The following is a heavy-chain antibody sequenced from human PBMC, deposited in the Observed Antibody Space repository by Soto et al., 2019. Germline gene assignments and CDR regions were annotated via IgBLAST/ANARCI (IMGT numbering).Heavy chain of an antibody. V-gene: IGHV1-69*01. CDR1: GGTFSSYA. CDR3: ARGAAAGTWAFEFDP. Sequence: QVQLVPSGAEVKKPGSSVKVSCKASGGTFSSYAISWVRQAPGQGLEWMGGIIPIFGTANYTQKFQGRVTITADESTSTAYMELSSLRSEDTAVYYCARGAAAGTWAFEFDPWGQGTLVTVSS. CDR2: IIPIFGTA. D-gene: IGHD6-13*01. J-gene: IGHJ5*02.